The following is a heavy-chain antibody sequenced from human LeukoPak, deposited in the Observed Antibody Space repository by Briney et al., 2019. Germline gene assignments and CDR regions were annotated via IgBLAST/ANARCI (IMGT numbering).Heavy chain of an antibody. CDR3: ARDAGNSGYGCDL. D-gene: IGHD5-12*01. V-gene: IGHV3-48*01. CDR2: IRSSSET. J-gene: IGHJ5*02. Sequence: GGSLRLSCAASGFIFSQYSMNWVRPAPGKGVEWVSHIRSSSETFYADSVKGRFTISRDNARNSLYLQMNNLRGEDTAIYYCARDAGNSGYGCDLWGRGTLVTVSS. CDR1: GFIFSQYS.